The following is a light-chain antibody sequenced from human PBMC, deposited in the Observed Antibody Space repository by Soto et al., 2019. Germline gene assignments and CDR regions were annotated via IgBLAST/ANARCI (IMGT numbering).Light chain of an antibody. J-gene: IGKJ1*01. CDR2: DAS. CDR3: QQYKSRRT. V-gene: IGKV1-5*01. CDR1: EDINEW. Sequence: IEVTQSPSSLSASIGDSDTITCRASEDINEWLAWYQQKPGNAPKFLIYDASTLQSGVPSRFSGSGSGTEFTLTISSLQHDDSATYYCQQYKSRRTFGQGTKVDIK.